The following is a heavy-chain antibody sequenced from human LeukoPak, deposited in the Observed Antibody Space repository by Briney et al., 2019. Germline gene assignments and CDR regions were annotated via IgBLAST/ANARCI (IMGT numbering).Heavy chain of an antibody. Sequence: SQTLSLTCAISGDSVSSNSAAWNWIRQSPSRGLEWLGRTYYRSKWYNDYAVSVKSRITINPDTSKNQFSLQLNSVTPEDTAVYYCARDPGYSSGNYYYYGMDVWGRGTTVTVS. V-gene: IGHV6-1*01. CDR3: ARDPGYSSGNYYYYGMDV. D-gene: IGHD6-19*01. J-gene: IGHJ6*02. CDR2: TYYRSKWYN. CDR1: GDSVSSNSAA.